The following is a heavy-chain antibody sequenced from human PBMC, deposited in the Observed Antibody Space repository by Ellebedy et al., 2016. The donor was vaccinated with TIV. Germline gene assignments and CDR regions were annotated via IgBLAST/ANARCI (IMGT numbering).Heavy chain of an antibody. D-gene: IGHD3-3*01. Sequence: GGSLRLXCAASGFIVSATYMNWVRQAPGKGLEWVSIIYPDDRTFYAGFARGRFSISRDKSKNTLYLQMNSLRADDTAVYYCARDSGFGVDTPYWGQGTPVTVSS. CDR3: ARDSGFGVDTPY. CDR2: IYPDDRT. V-gene: IGHV3-53*01. J-gene: IGHJ4*02. CDR1: GFIVSATY.